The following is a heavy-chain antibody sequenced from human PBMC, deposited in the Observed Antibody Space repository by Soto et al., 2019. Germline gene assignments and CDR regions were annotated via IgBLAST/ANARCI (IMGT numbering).Heavy chain of an antibody. Sequence: GGSLRLSCAASGFTFSSYAMSWVRQAPGKGLEWVSAISGSGGSTYYADSVKGRFTISRDNSKNTLYLQMNSLRAEDTAVYYCAKVQRQWLAQKRYYFDYWGQGTLVTVSS. D-gene: IGHD6-19*01. CDR3: AKVQRQWLAQKRYYFDY. CDR1: GFTFSSYA. CDR2: ISGSGGST. V-gene: IGHV3-23*01. J-gene: IGHJ4*02.